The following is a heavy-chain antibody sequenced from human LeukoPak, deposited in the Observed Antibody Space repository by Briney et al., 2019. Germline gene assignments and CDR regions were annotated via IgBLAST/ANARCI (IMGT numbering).Heavy chain of an antibody. CDR3: ARGSSTRTRYYYVDV. D-gene: IGHD2-2*01. CDR1: GYTFTGYY. Sequence: ASVKVSCKASGYTFTGYYMHWVRQAPGQGLEWMGWINPNSGGTNYAQKFQGRVTMTRDTSISTAYMELSRLRSDDTAVYYCARGSSTRTRYYYVDVWGKGTTVTVSS. J-gene: IGHJ6*03. CDR2: INPNSGGT. V-gene: IGHV1-2*02.